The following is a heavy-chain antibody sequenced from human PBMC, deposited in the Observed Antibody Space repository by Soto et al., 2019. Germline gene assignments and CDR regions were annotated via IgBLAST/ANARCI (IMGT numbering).Heavy chain of an antibody. J-gene: IGHJ6*01. CDR3: VRQGIGFLHGLVDV. CDR1: SGPSKSHN. CDR2: VYDTWST. V-gene: IGHV4-59*08. D-gene: IGHD3-10*01. Sequence: QVQVQQSGPGLVKPSETLSLTCTVSSGPSKSHNWGWIRQPPGRGLEWIGYVYDTWSTSYNPSLKSRVTVSADTSTNRISLTLRFVTAADTAVYYCVRQGIGFLHGLVDVWGQGTTVIVS.